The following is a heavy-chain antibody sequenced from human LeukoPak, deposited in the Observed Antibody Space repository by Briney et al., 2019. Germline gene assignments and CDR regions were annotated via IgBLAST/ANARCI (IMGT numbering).Heavy chain of an antibody. CDR3: ARAAQMIVVAYYFDY. CDR2: ISYDGSNK. Sequence: GRSLRLSCAASGFTFSSYAMHWVRQAPGKGLEWVAVISYDGSNKYYADSVKGRFTISRDNSKNTLYLQMNSLRAEDTAVYYCARAAQMIVVAYYFDYWGQGTLVTVSS. CDR1: GFTFSSYA. J-gene: IGHJ4*02. V-gene: IGHV3-30-3*01. D-gene: IGHD3-22*01.